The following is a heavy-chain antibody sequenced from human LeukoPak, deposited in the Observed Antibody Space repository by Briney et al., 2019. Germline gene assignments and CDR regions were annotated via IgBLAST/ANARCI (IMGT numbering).Heavy chain of an antibody. J-gene: IGHJ4*02. Sequence: GALRLSCAASGFTFSSYGMHWVRQAPGKGLEWVAVISYDGSNKYYADSVKGRFTISRDNSKNTLYLQMNSLRAEDTAVYYCAKDRYSGSYSPFDYWGQGTLVTVSS. CDR2: ISYDGSNK. CDR3: AKDRYSGSYSPFDY. D-gene: IGHD1-26*01. CDR1: GFTFSSYG. V-gene: IGHV3-30*18.